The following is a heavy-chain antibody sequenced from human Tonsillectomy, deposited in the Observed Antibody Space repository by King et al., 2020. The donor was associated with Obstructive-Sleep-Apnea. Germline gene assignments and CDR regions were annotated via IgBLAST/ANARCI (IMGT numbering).Heavy chain of an antibody. Sequence: VQLVESGGGVVQPGRSLRLSCAASGFTFSSSAMHWVRQAPGKGLEWVTLISYDGSNKYYADSVKGRFTISRYNSKNTLYLQMNSLIAEDTAVYYCARGPDVLRFLEWQNWGQGTLVTVSS. V-gene: IGHV3-30*04. CDR3: ARGPDVLRFLEWQN. CDR1: GFTFSSSA. D-gene: IGHD3-3*01. CDR2: ISYDGSNK. J-gene: IGHJ4*02.